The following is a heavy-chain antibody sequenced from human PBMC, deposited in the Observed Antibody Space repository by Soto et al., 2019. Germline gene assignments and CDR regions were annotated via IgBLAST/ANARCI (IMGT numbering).Heavy chain of an antibody. Sequence: QVQLVQSGAEVKKPGSSVKVSCKASGGTFSSYTISWVRQAPGQGLEGMGRIIPILGIANYAQTFKGRGTITADKSTSTAYLELSSLRSEDTAVYYCASEGIVVPADPGQYYYGMDVWGQGTTVTVYS. V-gene: IGHV1-69*02. CDR3: ASEGIVVPADPGQYYYGMDV. J-gene: IGHJ6*02. CDR2: IIPILGIA. CDR1: GGTFSSYT. D-gene: IGHD2-2*01.